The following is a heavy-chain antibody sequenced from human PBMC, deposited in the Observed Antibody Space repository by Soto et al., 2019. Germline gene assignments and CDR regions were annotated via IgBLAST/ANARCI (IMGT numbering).Heavy chain of an antibody. Sequence: QITLKESGPRLVIPTQTLTLTCTFSGFYLSTSGVGVGWFRQPPGKALWWLQIIYWDDDKPSSPTLKSRLTITKYTSKNQVVLTMTNMDAVDTATYYCAHSALIDFWSIDYWGQGILVTVSS. D-gene: IGHD3-3*01. CDR1: GFYLSTSGVG. CDR3: AHSALIDFWSIDY. CDR2: IYWDDDK. V-gene: IGHV2-5*02. J-gene: IGHJ4*02.